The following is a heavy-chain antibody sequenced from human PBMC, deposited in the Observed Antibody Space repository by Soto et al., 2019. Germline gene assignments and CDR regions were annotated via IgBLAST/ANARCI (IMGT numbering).Heavy chain of an antibody. Sequence: RGESLKISCQGSGYSFANYWIAWVRQMPGKGLEWVGVIYPGDSDTRYSPSFRGQVTISADKSISHVYLQWSSLKASDTAMYYCARNRLRQYYYGMDVWGQGTTVTVYS. CDR2: IYPGDSDT. V-gene: IGHV5-51*01. CDR1: GYSFANYW. CDR3: ARNRLRQYYYGMDV. D-gene: IGHD3-10*01. J-gene: IGHJ6*02.